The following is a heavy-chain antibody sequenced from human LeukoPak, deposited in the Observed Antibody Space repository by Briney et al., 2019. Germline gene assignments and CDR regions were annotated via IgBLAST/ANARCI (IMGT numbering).Heavy chain of an antibody. J-gene: IGHJ4*02. D-gene: IGHD3-3*01. CDR1: GGSVTSTNW. Sequence: SETLSLTCGVSGGSVTSTNWWTWVRQPPGKGLEWIGEVHLDGRTNYNPSLKSRLTMSVDLSEDHVSLKLTSVTAADTAVYYCAREGGFYRPLDYSGQGTLVTVSS. V-gene: IGHV4-4*02. CDR2: VHLDGRT. CDR3: AREGGFYRPLDY.